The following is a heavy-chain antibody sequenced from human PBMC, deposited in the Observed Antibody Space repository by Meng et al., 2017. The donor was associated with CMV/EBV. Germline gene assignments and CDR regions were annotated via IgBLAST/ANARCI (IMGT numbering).Heavy chain of an antibody. Sequence: QGHLQGPGPGLVKPSQTLSLTCSVSGGSISSGDYYWSWIRQPPGKGLEWIGYIYYSGTTYYNPSLESRVTISVDTSKNQFSLNLSSVTAADTAVYYCARLSGSGTTSTGYHYAFDSWGQGTLVTVSS. CDR2: IYYSGTT. D-gene: IGHD3-22*01. CDR3: ARLSGSGTTSTGYHYAFDS. J-gene: IGHJ4*02. V-gene: IGHV4-30-4*08. CDR1: GGSISSGDYY.